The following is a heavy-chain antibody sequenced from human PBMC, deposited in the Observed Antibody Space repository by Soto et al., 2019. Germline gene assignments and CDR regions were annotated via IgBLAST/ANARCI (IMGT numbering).Heavy chain of an antibody. CDR2: IIPIFGTA. Sequence: SVKVSCKASGGTFSSYAISWVRQAPGQGLEWMGGIIPIFGTATYAQKFQGRVTITADESTSTAYMELSSLRSEDTAVYYCARGMSIATIFAYYYYGMDVWGQGTTVTVSS. J-gene: IGHJ6*02. D-gene: IGHD3-3*01. CDR3: ARGMSIATIFAYYYYGMDV. V-gene: IGHV1-69*13. CDR1: GGTFSSYA.